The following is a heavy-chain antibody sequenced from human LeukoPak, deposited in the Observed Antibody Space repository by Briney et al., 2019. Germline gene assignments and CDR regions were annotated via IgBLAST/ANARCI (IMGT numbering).Heavy chain of an antibody. D-gene: IGHD3-16*01. CDR1: GGSISSGDYY. V-gene: IGHV4-30-4*08. CDR2: IYYSGST. Sequence: SETLSLTCTVSGGSISSGDYYWSWIRQPPGKGLEWIGYIYYSGSTYYNPSLKSRVTISVDTSKNQFSLKLSSVTAADTAVYYCARAATLGYFDYWGQGTLVTVSS. CDR3: ARAATLGYFDY. J-gene: IGHJ4*02.